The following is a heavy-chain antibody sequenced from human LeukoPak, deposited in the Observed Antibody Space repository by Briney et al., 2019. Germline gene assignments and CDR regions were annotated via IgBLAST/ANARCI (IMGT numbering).Heavy chain of an antibody. CDR3: AKGSYYDNSGYYYFDY. D-gene: IGHD3-22*01. CDR1: GFTFSSYA. Sequence: GGSLRLSCAASGFTFSSYAVSWVRQALGKGLEWVSGVSGSGGSTYCADSVEGRFTITRDNSKNTLYLQMNTLRAEDTAVYYCAKGSYYDNSGYYYFDYWGQGTLVTVSS. CDR2: VSGSGGST. V-gene: IGHV3-23*01. J-gene: IGHJ4*02.